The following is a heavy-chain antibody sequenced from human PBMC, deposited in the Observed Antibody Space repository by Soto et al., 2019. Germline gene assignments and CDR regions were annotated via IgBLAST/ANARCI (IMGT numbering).Heavy chain of an antibody. Sequence: HPGGSLRLSCAASGFTVSSNYMSWVRQAPGKGLEWVSVIYSGGSTYYADSVKGRFTISRHNSKNTLYLQMNSLRAEDTAVYYCARGSPDGCNYMAYWGQGTLVTVS. CDR1: GFTVSSNY. CDR3: ARGSPDGCNYMAY. D-gene: IGHD5-12*01. J-gene: IGHJ4*02. V-gene: IGHV3-53*04. CDR2: IYSGGST.